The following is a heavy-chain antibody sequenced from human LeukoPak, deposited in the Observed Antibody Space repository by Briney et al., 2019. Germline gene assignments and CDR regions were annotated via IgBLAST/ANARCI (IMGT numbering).Heavy chain of an antibody. D-gene: IGHD3-16*01. Sequence: ASVKVSCKVSGYTLTELSMHWVRQAPGKGLEWMGGFDPEVGETIYAQKFQGRVTITADKSTSTAYMELSSLRSEDTAVYYCAAGARTYYDYVWGSFDYWGQGTLVTVSS. CDR2: FDPEVGET. V-gene: IGHV1-24*01. J-gene: IGHJ4*02. CDR3: AAGARTYYDYVWGSFDY. CDR1: GYTLTELS.